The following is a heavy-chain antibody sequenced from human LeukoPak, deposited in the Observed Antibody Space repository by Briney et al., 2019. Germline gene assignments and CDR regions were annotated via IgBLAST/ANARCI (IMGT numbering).Heavy chain of an antibody. V-gene: IGHV4-39*01. CDR2: IYYSGST. Sequence: SETLSLTRTVSGGSISSSSYYWGWIRQPPGKGLEWIGSIYYSGSTYYNPSLKSRVTISVDTSKNQFSLKLSSVAAADTAVYYCARRYCSSTSCHQYYYYMDVWGKGTTVTVSS. D-gene: IGHD2-2*01. J-gene: IGHJ6*03. CDR3: ARRYCSSTSCHQYYYYMDV. CDR1: GGSISSSSYY.